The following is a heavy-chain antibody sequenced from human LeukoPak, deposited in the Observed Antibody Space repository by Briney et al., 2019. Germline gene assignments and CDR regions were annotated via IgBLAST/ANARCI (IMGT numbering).Heavy chain of an antibody. Sequence: SVKVSCKASGGTFSSYAISWVRQAPGQGLEWMGRIIPILGIANYAQKFQGRVTITADKSTSTAYMELSSLRSEDTAVYYCARDLDYGGNPGGHWGQGTLVTVSS. D-gene: IGHD4-17*01. J-gene: IGHJ4*02. CDR3: ARDLDYGGNPGGH. CDR1: GGTFSSYA. CDR2: IIPILGIA. V-gene: IGHV1-69*04.